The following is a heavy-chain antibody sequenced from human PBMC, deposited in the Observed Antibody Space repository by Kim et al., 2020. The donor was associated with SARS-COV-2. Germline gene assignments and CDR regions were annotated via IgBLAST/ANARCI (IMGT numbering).Heavy chain of an antibody. V-gene: IGHV4-30-2*01. J-gene: IGHJ6*02. Sequence: SETLSLTCAVSGGSISSGGYSWSWIRQPPGKGLEWIGYIYHSGSTYYNPSLKSRVTISVDRSKNQFSLKLSSVTAADTAVYYCARDLRGMDVWGQGTTVTVPS. CDR3: ARDLRGMDV. D-gene: IGHD4-17*01. CDR2: IYHSGST. CDR1: GGSISSGGYS.